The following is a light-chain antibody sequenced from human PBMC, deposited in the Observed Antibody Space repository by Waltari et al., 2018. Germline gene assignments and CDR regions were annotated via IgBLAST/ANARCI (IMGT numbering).Light chain of an antibody. CDR2: GAS. J-gene: IGKJ1*01. Sequence: EIVMTQSLATLSVSPGDGATLSCRASQSISSNLAWYQQKPGLAPRLLIYGASTRATGSPARFSGGGSGAEYTLTIRSLQSDDVAVYYCQQYHDWPPWTFGQGTRVEIK. V-gene: IGKV3-15*01. CDR3: QQYHDWPPWT. CDR1: QSISSN.